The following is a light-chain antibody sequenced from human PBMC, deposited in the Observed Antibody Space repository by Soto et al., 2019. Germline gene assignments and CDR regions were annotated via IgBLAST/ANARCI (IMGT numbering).Light chain of an antibody. CDR3: QKYNSAPRT. CDR2: AAS. Sequence: DIQMTQSPSTLSASIGERATITCRASQTISDWLAWHQQTPGKAPKLLIYAASTLQSGVPSRFSSSGSGTDFTLTISSLQPEDFATYYCQKYNSAPRTFGQGTKVDIK. J-gene: IGKJ1*01. CDR1: QTISDW. V-gene: IGKV1-27*01.